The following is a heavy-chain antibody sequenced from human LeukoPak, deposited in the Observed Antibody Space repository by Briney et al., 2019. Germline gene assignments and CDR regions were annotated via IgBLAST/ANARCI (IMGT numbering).Heavy chain of an antibody. CDR1: GFTFSSYW. CDR3: AKATGDWFDP. V-gene: IGHV3-7*01. CDR2: INHNGNVN. Sequence: GGSLRLSCAASGFTFSSYWMNWARQAPGKGLEWVASINHNGNVNYYVDSVKGRFTISRDNSKNTLYLQMNSLRAEDTAVYYCAKATGDWFDPWGQGTLVTVSS. D-gene: IGHD2-8*02. J-gene: IGHJ5*02.